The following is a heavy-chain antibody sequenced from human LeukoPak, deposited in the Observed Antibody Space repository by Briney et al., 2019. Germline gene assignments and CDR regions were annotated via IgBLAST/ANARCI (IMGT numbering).Heavy chain of an antibody. J-gene: IGHJ4*02. Sequence: ASVKLSCKASGYTFTGYYMHWVRQAPGQGLEWMGRINPNSGGTNYAQKFQGRLTMTRDTSITTAYMELSRLRSDDTAVYYCARVSSGWYYFDYWGQGTLVTVSS. CDR1: GYTFTGYY. D-gene: IGHD6-19*01. CDR3: ARVSSGWYYFDY. V-gene: IGHV1-2*06. CDR2: INPNSGGT.